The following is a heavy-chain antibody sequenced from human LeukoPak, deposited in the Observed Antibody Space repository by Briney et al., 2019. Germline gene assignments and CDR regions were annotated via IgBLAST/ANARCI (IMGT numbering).Heavy chain of an antibody. CDR1: GFTFSNAW. CDR3: TTGHLVSGGPYDN. J-gene: IGHJ4*02. Sequence: GGSLRLSCAATGFTFSNAWMSWVRQAPGKGLEWVGRIKSKAAGGTADYAAPVKGRFSISRDDSKNTLYLQMNSLKTEDTAVYFCTTGHLVSGGPYDNWGQGTLVTVSS. D-gene: IGHD1-14*01. V-gene: IGHV3-15*01. CDR2: IKSKAAGGTA.